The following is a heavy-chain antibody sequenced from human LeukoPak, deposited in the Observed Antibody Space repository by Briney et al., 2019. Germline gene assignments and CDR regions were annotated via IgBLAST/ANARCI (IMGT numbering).Heavy chain of an antibody. J-gene: IGHJ4*02. Sequence: GASVKVSCKASENTFTNYYMHWVRQAPGKGLEWMGGFDPEDGETIYAQKFQGGVTMTEDTSTDTAYMELSSLRSEDTAVYYCAGPSAYSSGWGFDYWGQGTLVTVSS. D-gene: IGHD6-19*01. CDR1: ENTFTNYY. V-gene: IGHV1-24*01. CDR2: FDPEDGET. CDR3: AGPSAYSSGWGFDY.